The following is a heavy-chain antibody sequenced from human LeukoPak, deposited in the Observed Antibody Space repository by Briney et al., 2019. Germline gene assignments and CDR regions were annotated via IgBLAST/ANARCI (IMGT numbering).Heavy chain of an antibody. J-gene: IGHJ4*02. CDR1: GLSFREQW. CDR2: VKEDGNED. Sequence: GLSFREQWMGWVQLAAGDGSVRVGNVKEDGNEDYYVDSVEGRFVIFRDNAKNSLYLQMHSLTAEDTAVYDCPSGDRGYAYSLYWGRGALVTVSS. V-gene: IGHV3-7*01. D-gene: IGHD5-12*01. CDR3: PSGDRGYAYSLY.